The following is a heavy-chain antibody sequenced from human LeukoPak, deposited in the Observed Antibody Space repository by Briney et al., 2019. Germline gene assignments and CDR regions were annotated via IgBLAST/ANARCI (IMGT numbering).Heavy chain of an antibody. CDR3: AKLTSGWVVAAFDF. V-gene: IGHV3-30*02. D-gene: IGHD5-12*01. CDR1: GFTFSSYG. Sequence: GGSLRLYCAASGFTFSSYGMHWLRQAPGKGLEWVAFIRYDGSNKYYADSVKGRFTISRDNSKNTLYLQMNSLRAEDTAVYYCAKLTSGWVVAAFDFWGQGTLVSVSS. CDR2: IRYDGSNK. J-gene: IGHJ4*02.